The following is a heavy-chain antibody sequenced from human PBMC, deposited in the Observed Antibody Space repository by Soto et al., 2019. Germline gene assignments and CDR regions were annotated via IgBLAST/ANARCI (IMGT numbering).Heavy chain of an antibody. CDR2: ISGSGDST. CDR3: AKERSSGWSFDY. D-gene: IGHD6-19*01. V-gene: IGHV3-23*01. CDR1: GLTFSDYY. Sequence: PGGSLRLSCAASGLTFSDYYIHWIRRAPGKGLEWISYISGSGDSTYYADSVKGRFTVSRDNSKNTLYLQMNSLRAEDTAVFYCAKERSSGWSFDYWGQGTLVTVSS. J-gene: IGHJ4*02.